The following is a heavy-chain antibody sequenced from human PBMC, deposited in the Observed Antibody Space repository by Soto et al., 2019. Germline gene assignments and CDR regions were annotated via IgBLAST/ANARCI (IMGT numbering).Heavy chain of an antibody. CDR1: GGTFSSYA. CDR3: ARDVLAARLVYWFDP. V-gene: IGHV1-69*06. Sequence: QVQLVQSGAEVKKPGSSVKASCKASGGTFSSYAISWVRQAPGQGLEWMGGIIPIFGTANYAQKFQGRVTITADKSTSTAYMELSSLRSEDTAVYYCARDVLAARLVYWFDPWGQGTLVTVSS. J-gene: IGHJ5*02. CDR2: IIPIFGTA. D-gene: IGHD6-6*01.